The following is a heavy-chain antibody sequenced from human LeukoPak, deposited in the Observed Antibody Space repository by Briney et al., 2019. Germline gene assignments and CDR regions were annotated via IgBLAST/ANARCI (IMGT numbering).Heavy chain of an antibody. CDR1: GYSFTSYW. CDR2: IYPDDSDT. V-gene: IGHV5-51*01. J-gene: IGHJ6*03. CDR3: ARGGNHDYYYYYMDV. Sequence: GESLKISCKGSGYSFTSYWIGWVRQIPGEGLEWMGSIYPDDSDTRYNPSFEGQVTISADKSSSTAHLQWSSLKASDTGMYYCARGGNHDYYYYYMDVWGKGTTITVSS. D-gene: IGHD1-14*01.